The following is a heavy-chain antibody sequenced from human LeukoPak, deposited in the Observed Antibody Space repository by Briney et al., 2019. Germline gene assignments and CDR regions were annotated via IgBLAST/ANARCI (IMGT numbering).Heavy chain of an antibody. Sequence: ASVKVSCKASGYTFSSFDINWVRQATGQGLEWMGYMTPNNGNTGYAQKSQGRVTMTRDTSISTAYMELSSLTSEDTAVYYCTRWAGSDAPPFDPWGQGTLVTVSS. V-gene: IGHV1-8*01. CDR1: GYTFSSFD. CDR2: MTPNNGNT. J-gene: IGHJ5*02. D-gene: IGHD1-14*01. CDR3: TRWAGSDAPPFDP.